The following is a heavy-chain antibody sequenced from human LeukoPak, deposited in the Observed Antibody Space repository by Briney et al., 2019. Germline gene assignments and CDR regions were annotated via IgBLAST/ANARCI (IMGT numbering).Heavy chain of an antibody. J-gene: IGHJ4*02. Sequence: GGSLRLSCAASGLTVGNNYMRWIRQAPGKGLEWVSYISSSGSTIYYADSVKGRFTISRDNAKNSLYLQMNSLRAEDTAVYYCARAPICCSGGSCYYFDYWGQGTLVTVSS. CDR2: ISSSGSTI. V-gene: IGHV3-11*04. CDR3: ARAPICCSGGSCYYFDY. CDR1: GLTVGNNY. D-gene: IGHD2-15*01.